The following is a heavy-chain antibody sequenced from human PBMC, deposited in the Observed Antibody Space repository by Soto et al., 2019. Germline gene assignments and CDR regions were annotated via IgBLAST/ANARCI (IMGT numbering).Heavy chain of an antibody. CDR1: GGSISSYY. J-gene: IGHJ5*02. D-gene: IGHD3-3*01. CDR2: IYYSGST. Sequence: SETLSLTCTVSGGSISSYYWSWIRQPPGKGLEWIGYIYYSGSTNYNPSLKSRVTISVDTSKNQFSLKLSSVTAADTAVYYCARGAEWLLYGNWFDPWGQGTLVTVSS. CDR3: ARGAEWLLYGNWFDP. V-gene: IGHV4-59*01.